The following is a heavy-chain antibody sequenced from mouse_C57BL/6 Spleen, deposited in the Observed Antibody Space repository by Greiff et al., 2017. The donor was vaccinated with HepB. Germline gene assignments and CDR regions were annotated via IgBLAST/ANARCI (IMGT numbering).Heavy chain of an antibody. Sequence: VHVKQSGPELVKPGASVKMSCKASGYTFTDYNMHWVKQSHGKSLEWIGYINPNNGGTSYNQKFKGKATLTVNKSSSTAYMELRSLTSEDSAVYYCARYGSSYDWDWYFDVWGTGTTVTVSS. V-gene: IGHV1-22*01. D-gene: IGHD1-1*01. CDR3: ARYGSSYDWDWYFDV. J-gene: IGHJ1*03. CDR1: GYTFTDYN. CDR2: INPNNGGT.